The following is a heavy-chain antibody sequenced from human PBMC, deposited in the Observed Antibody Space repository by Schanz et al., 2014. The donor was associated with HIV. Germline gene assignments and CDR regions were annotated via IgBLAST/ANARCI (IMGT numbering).Heavy chain of an antibody. CDR1: GFRFSSHA. CDR3: ARSPSYGMDV. Sequence: VQLLESGGGLVQPGESLRLSCAVSGFRFSSHAMTWVRQAPGKGLEWVAVIWYDGTNIDYADSVKGRFTISRDNSKNTLYLQMNSLRDDDTAVYYCARSPSYGMDVWGQGTTVTVSS. J-gene: IGHJ6*02. CDR2: IWYDGTNI. V-gene: IGHV3-33*08.